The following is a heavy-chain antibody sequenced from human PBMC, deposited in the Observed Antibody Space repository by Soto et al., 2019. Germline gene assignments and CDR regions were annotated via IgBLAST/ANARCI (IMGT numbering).Heavy chain of an antibody. CDR1: GGTFSSYT. Sequence: ASVKVSCKASGGTFSSYTISWVRQAPGQGLEWMGRIIPILGIANYAQKFQGRVTITADKSTSTAYMELSSLRSEDTAVYYCARATYYYDSSGYSPGPNWFDPWGQGTLVTVSS. D-gene: IGHD3-22*01. V-gene: IGHV1-69*02. J-gene: IGHJ5*02. CDR3: ARATYYYDSSGYSPGPNWFDP. CDR2: IIPILGIA.